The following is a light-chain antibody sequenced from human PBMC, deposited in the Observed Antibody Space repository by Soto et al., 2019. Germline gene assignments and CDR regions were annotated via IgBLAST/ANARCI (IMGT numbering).Light chain of an antibody. J-gene: IGKJ2*01. Sequence: EIVLTQSPGTLSLSPGERVTLSCRASQSVSSSYLAWYQQKPGQAPRLLIYGASSRATGIPDRFSGSGSGTDFTLTISRLEPEDFAVYYCQQYDSSPYTFGQGTKVESK. V-gene: IGKV3-20*01. CDR1: QSVSSSY. CDR3: QQYDSSPYT. CDR2: GAS.